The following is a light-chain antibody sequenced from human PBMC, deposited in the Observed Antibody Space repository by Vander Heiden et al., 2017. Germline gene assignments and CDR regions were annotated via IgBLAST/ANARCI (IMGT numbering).Light chain of an antibody. V-gene: IGLV1-40*01. CDR3: QSYDSSLSGYV. Sequence: QSVLTQPPSVSGPPGQRVTISCTGSSSNIGAGYDVHWYQQLPGTAPNLLIYGNSNRPSGVPDRFSGSKSGTSASLAITGLQAEDEADYYCQSYDSSLSGYVFGTGTKVTVL. J-gene: IGLJ1*01. CDR2: GNS. CDR1: SSNIGAGYD.